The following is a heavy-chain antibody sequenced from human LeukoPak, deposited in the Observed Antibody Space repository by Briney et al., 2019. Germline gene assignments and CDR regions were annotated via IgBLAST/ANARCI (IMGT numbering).Heavy chain of an antibody. Sequence: SSETLSLTCTVSGGSISSSSYYWGWIRQPPGKGLEWIGSIYYSGSTNYNPSLNSRVTISVDTSKNQFSLKLSSVTAADTAVYYCARGRLVDFDCWGQGTLVTVSS. J-gene: IGHJ4*02. D-gene: IGHD6-19*01. CDR1: GGSISSSSYY. V-gene: IGHV4-39*07. CDR3: ARGRLVDFDC. CDR2: IYYSGST.